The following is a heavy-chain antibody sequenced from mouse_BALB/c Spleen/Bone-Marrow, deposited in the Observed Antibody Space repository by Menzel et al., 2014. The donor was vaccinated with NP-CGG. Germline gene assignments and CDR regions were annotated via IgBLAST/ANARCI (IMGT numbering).Heavy chain of an antibody. D-gene: IGHD1-1*01. CDR1: GYTFTDYA. CDR2: ISTYSGNT. V-gene: IGHV1-67*01. CDR3: AGAGYGSSYDWFAY. J-gene: IGHJ3*01. Sequence: QVQLKDSGPELVRPGVSVKISCKGSGYTFTDYAMHWVKQSHAKSLEWIGVISTYSGNTNYNQKFKGKATMTVDKSSSTAYMELAGLTSEDSAIYYCAGAGYGSSYDWFAYWGQGTLVTVSA.